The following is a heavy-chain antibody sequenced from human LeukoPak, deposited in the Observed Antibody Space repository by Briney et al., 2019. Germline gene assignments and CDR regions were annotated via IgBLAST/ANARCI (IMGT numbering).Heavy chain of an antibody. Sequence: RGSLRLSCAVTGFNPSTYWIHWVRHSARGGLEWVARIKGEGSRISYADTVRGRFTISRDNAKNTAYLQMNSLRAEDTALYDCARDQGYYYYGMDVWGQGTTVVVSS. J-gene: IGHJ6*02. CDR1: GFNPSTYW. V-gene: IGHV3-74*01. CDR2: IKGEGSRI. CDR3: ARDQGYYYYGMDV.